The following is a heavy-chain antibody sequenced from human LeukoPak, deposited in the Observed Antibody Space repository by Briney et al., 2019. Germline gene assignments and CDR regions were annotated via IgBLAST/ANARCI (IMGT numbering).Heavy chain of an antibody. J-gene: IGHJ5*02. CDR2: IHHTGST. Sequence: SESLSLTCTVSGGSFSNHYWSWIWQPPGEGLEWSRYIHHTGSTNYNPSLKSRVTISVATTKNQFSLKLSSVTAADTAVYYCARGNYVDWFDPWGQGTQVTVSS. CDR3: ARGNYVDWFDP. D-gene: IGHD1-7*01. CDR1: GGSFSNHY. V-gene: IGHV4-59*11.